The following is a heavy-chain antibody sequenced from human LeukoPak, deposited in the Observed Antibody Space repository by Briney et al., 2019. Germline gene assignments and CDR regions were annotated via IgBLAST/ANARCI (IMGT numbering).Heavy chain of an antibody. CDR3: AADYCSSTSCYTPYYYYYGMDV. CDR2: ISAHNGNT. CDR1: GYTFTSYG. V-gene: IGHV1-18*01. D-gene: IGHD2-2*02. Sequence: ASVKVSCKASGYTFTSYGISWVRQAPGQGLEWMGWISAHNGNTNYAQKLQGIVSMTTDTSTSTAYMELRRLRSDDTAVYYCAADYCSSTSCYTPYYYYYGMDVWGQGTTVTVSS. J-gene: IGHJ6*02.